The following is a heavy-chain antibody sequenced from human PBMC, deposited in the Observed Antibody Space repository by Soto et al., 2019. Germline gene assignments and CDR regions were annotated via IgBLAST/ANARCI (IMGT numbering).Heavy chain of an antibody. Sequence: GGSLRLSCAASGSTFSTYSMNWVRQAPGKGLEWVAYISYDSDSIAYADPVRGRFTISRDDATNSLFLQMNSLRDEDTATYYCARLYYDYVWGQGTTVTVSS. CDR1: GSTFSTYS. CDR3: ARLYYDYV. D-gene: IGHD3-3*01. CDR2: ISYDSDSI. J-gene: IGHJ6*02. V-gene: IGHV3-48*02.